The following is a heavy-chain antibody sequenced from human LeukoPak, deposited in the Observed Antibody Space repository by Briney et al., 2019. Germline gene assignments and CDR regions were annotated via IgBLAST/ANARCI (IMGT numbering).Heavy chain of an antibody. CDR3: ARDSVDTAIDY. D-gene: IGHD5-18*01. Sequence: ASVKVSCKASGYTFTGYYMHWVRQAPGHGLEWMGWINPNSGGTNYAQKFQGRVTMTRDTSISTAYMELSRLGSDDTAVYYCARDSVDTAIDYWGQGTLVTVSS. J-gene: IGHJ4*02. V-gene: IGHV1-2*02. CDR2: INPNSGGT. CDR1: GYTFTGYY.